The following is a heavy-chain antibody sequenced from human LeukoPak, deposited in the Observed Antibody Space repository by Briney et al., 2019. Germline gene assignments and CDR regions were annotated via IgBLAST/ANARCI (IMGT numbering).Heavy chain of an antibody. J-gene: IGHJ4*02. Sequence: GGSLRLSCAASGFTFSSYAMHWVRQAPGKGLEWVAVISYDGSNKYYADSVKGRFTISRDNSKNTLYLQMNSLRAEDTAVYYCAKDIAVAGNDYFDYWGQGTLVTVSS. CDR1: GFTFSSYA. CDR2: ISYDGSNK. D-gene: IGHD6-19*01. CDR3: AKDIAVAGNDYFDY. V-gene: IGHV3-30*04.